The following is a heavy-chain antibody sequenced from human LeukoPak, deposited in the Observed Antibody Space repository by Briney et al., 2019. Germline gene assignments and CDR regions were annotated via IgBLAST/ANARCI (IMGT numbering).Heavy chain of an antibody. J-gene: IGHJ4*02. CDR1: GFTFSSYG. CDR3: AKDTNYDYIWGSYRDY. V-gene: IGHV3-23*01. CDR2: ISGSGGNT. D-gene: IGHD3-16*02. Sequence: GSLRLSCAASGFTFSSYGMSWVRQAPGKGLEWVSGISGSGGNTYYADSVKGRFTISRDNSKNTLYLQMNSLRAEDTAVYYCAKDTNYDYIWGSYRDYWGQGTLVTVSS.